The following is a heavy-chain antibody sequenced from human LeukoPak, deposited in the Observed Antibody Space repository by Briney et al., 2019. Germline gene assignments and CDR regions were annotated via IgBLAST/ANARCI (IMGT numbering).Heavy chain of an antibody. CDR2: ITPNADRT. CDR3: AIMHGYYDGSGYWVQ. J-gene: IGHJ1*01. V-gene: IGHV3-23*01. Sequence: GGSLRLSCEASGFTFGSYGMSWVRQAPGKGLEWVSFITPNADRTSYADSVEGRFTTSRDNPRNTLYMQMNSLRDEDTALYYCAIMHGYYDGSGYWVQWGQGTLVTVSS. D-gene: IGHD3-22*01. CDR1: GFTFGSYG.